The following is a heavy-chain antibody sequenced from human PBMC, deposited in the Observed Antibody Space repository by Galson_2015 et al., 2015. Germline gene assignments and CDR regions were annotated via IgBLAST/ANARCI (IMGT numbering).Heavy chain of an antibody. J-gene: IGHJ5*02. D-gene: IGHD3-16*01. CDR1: GFTFSSYA. Sequence: SLRLSCAASGFTFSSYAMHWVRQAPGKGLELVAVISYDGSNKYYADSVKGRFTISRDNSKNTLYLQMNSLRAEDTAVYYCARELWIGAFEANWFDPWGQGTLVTVSS. CDR3: ARELWIGAFEANWFDP. CDR2: ISYDGSNK. V-gene: IGHV3-30-3*01.